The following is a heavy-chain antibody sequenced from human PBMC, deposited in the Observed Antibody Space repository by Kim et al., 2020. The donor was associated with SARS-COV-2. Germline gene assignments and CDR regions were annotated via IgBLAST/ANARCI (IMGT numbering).Heavy chain of an antibody. D-gene: IGHD6-13*01. V-gene: IGHV3-48*02. Sequence: SVKGRFTNTRDNAKNSLYLQMNSLRDEDTAVYYCARASEGIAAAGVPFGYWGQGTLVTVSS. CDR3: ARASEGIAAAGVPFGY. J-gene: IGHJ4*02.